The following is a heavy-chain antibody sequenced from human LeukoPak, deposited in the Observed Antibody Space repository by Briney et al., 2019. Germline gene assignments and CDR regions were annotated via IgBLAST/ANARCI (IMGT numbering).Heavy chain of an antibody. CDR2: IIPIFGTA. CDR1: GYTFTSYY. Sequence: ASVKVSCKASGYTFTSYYMHWVRQAPGQGLEWMGGIIPIFGTANYAQKFQGRVTITADESTSTAYMELSSLRSEDTAVYYCARNLWSGYYNGAFDIWGQGTMVTVSS. V-gene: IGHV1-69*13. CDR3: ARNLWSGYYNGAFDI. J-gene: IGHJ3*02. D-gene: IGHD3-3*01.